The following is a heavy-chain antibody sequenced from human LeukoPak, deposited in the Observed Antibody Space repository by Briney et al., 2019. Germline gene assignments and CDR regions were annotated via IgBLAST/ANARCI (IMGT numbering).Heavy chain of an antibody. CDR3: ARDRNDYYYGMDV. Sequence: ASVKVSCKASGYTFTSYYMHWVRQAPGQGLEWKGIINPSGGGTSYAQKFQGRVTMTRDTSTSTVYMELSSLRSEDTAVYYCARDRNDYYYGMDVWGQGTTVTVSS. CDR2: INPSGGGT. V-gene: IGHV1-46*01. J-gene: IGHJ6*02. CDR1: GYTFTSYY.